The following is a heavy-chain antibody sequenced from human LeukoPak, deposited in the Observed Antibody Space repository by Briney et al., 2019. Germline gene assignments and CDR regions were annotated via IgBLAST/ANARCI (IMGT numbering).Heavy chain of an antibody. D-gene: IGHD4-17*01. J-gene: IGHJ4*02. CDR2: IYPGDSDT. Sequence: GEALEISWKGSGYSFSSYWIGWGRQMPGKGLELMGIIYPGDSDTRYSPSFQGQVTISAHKSISTTYLQWSSLKASDTAMYYCARGYGDYDYWGQGTLVTVSS. CDR3: ARGYGDYDY. CDR1: GYSFSSYW. V-gene: IGHV5-51*01.